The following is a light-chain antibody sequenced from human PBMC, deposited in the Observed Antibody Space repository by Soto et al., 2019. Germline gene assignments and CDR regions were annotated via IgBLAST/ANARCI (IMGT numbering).Light chain of an antibody. CDR2: GAS. V-gene: IGKV3-20*01. CDR3: QQYGSSVT. J-gene: IGKJ3*01. CDR1: QGVSSIY. Sequence: EILLTQSPGTLSLSPGEGATLSCMASQGVSSIYLAWYQHKPGQAPRLLFYGASSMASGIPDRFSGSGSGTDFTLAMNRLEPEDFVVYYCQQYGSSVTFGPGTKVDLK.